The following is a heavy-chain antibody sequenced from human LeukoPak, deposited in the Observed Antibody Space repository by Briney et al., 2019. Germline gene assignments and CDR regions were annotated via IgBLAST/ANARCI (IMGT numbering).Heavy chain of an antibody. J-gene: IGHJ4*02. CDR1: GGSISSYY. D-gene: IGHD2-2*02. CDR2: IYTSGST. CDR3: AREGCSSTSCYTDY. Sequence: SETLSLTCTVSGGSISSYYWSWIRQPAGKELEWIGRIYTSGSTNYNPSLKSRVTMSVDTSKNQLSLKLSSVTAADTAVYYCAREGCSSTSCYTDYWGQGTLVTVSS. V-gene: IGHV4-4*07.